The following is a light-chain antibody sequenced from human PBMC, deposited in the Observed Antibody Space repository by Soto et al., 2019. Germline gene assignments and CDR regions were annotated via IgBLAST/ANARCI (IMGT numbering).Light chain of an antibody. Sequence: EIVVTRSPATLSVSPGERATLSCRARQRISSNLAWYQQKPGQAPRLLIYGASTRATGIPARFSGSGSGTEFTLTISSLQSEDFAVYYCQQYHNWWTFGQGTKVDIK. V-gene: IGKV3-15*01. CDR3: QQYHNWWT. CDR2: GAS. J-gene: IGKJ1*01. CDR1: QRISSN.